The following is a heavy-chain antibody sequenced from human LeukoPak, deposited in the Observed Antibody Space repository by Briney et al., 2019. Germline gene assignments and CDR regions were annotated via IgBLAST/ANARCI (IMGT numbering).Heavy chain of an antibody. Sequence: GASVKVSCKASGYTFTNYGISWVRQAPGQGLEWMGWISAYNGNTNYAQKLQGRVTMTTDTSTSTAYMELRSLRSDDTAVYYCARDRLRYFDWLLTCPGYWGQGTLVTVSS. CDR1: GYTFTNYG. V-gene: IGHV1-18*01. J-gene: IGHJ4*02. CDR2: ISAYNGNT. D-gene: IGHD3-9*01. CDR3: ARDRLRYFDWLLTCPGY.